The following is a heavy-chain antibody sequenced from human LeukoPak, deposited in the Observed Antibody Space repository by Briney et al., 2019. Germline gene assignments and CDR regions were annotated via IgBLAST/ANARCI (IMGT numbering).Heavy chain of an antibody. J-gene: IGHJ6*02. CDR3: AKDPGYSYGYGMDV. V-gene: IGHV3-23*01. D-gene: IGHD5-18*01. Sequence: GGSLRLSCAASGFTFSSYAMSWVRQAPGKGLEWVSAISGSGGSTYYADSVKGRFTISRDNSKNTLYLQMNSLRAEDTAVYYCAKDPGYSYGYGMDVWGQGTTVTVFS. CDR2: ISGSGGST. CDR1: GFTFSSYA.